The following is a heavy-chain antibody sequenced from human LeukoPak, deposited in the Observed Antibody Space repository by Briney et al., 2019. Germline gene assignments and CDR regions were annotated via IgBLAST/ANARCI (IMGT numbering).Heavy chain of an antibody. Sequence: GGSLRLSCAASGFMFSDYGMHWVRQAPGKGLEWVAVISNDGSIIYYADSVKGRFTISRDNSKNTLHLQMNSLRPDDTAVYYCAKDGPYCGGITCYFRYFDLWGRGTLVTVSS. CDR2: ISNDGSII. D-gene: IGHD2-21*01. V-gene: IGHV3-30*18. CDR1: GFMFSDYG. J-gene: IGHJ2*01. CDR3: AKDGPYCGGITCYFRYFDL.